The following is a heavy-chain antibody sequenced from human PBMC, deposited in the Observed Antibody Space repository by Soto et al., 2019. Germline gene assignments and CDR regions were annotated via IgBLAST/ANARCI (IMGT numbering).Heavy chain of an antibody. Sequence: SETLSLTCPLSGGTISTSNWCSWVRQPPGKGLEWIGEIYHSGSTNYNPSLKSRVTISVDTSKNQFSLKLSSVTAADTAVYYCAYSGYDYRSFDYWGQGTLVTVS. V-gene: IGHV4-4*02. CDR3: AYSGYDYRSFDY. CDR2: IYHSGST. J-gene: IGHJ4*02. CDR1: GGTISTSNW. D-gene: IGHD5-12*01.